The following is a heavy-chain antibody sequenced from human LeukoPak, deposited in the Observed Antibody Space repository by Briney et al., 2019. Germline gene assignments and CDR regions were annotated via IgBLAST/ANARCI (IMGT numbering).Heavy chain of an antibody. CDR1: GFTFSSYE. D-gene: IGHD3-16*01. CDR2: ISSSGSTI. J-gene: IGHJ3*02. V-gene: IGHV3-48*03. CDR3: ARESYVWLTDAFDI. Sequence: GGSLRLSCAASGFTFSSYEMNWVRQAPGKGLEWVSYISSSGSTIYYADFVKGRFTISRDNAKNSLYLQMNSLRAEDTAVYYCARESYVWLTDAFDIWGQGTMVTVSS.